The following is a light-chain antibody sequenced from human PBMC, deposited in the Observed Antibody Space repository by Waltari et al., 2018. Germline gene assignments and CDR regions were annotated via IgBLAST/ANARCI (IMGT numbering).Light chain of an antibody. CDR1: RSDIGAYNY. J-gene: IGLJ2*01. V-gene: IGLV2-14*03. CDR3: ISFRSDNARV. CDR2: DVS. Sequence: QSALTQPASVSGSPGQSISISCTGTRSDIGAYNYVSWFQQLPGKPPNLPIYDVSNPPAGVSNLFSGSKSANTAPLTTSGLQDEDEADYYCISFRSDNARVFGGGTKLTVL.